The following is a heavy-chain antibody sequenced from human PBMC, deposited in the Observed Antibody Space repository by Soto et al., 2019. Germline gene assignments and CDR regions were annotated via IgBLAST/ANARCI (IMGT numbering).Heavy chain of an antibody. CDR1: GGSISSGDYY. CDR3: ARGALGFGEPSPYYYGMDD. J-gene: IGHJ6*02. D-gene: IGHD3-10*01. Sequence: SETLSLTCTVSGGSISSGDYYWSWIRQPPGKGLEWIGYIYYSGSTYYNPSLTSRVTISVDTSKNQFSLKLSSVTAADTAVYYCARGALGFGEPSPYYYGMDDWGQGTTGTVTS. CDR2: IYYSGST. V-gene: IGHV4-30-4*01.